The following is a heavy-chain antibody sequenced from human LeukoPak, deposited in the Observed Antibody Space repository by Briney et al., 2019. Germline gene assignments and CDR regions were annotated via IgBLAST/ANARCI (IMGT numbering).Heavy chain of an antibody. J-gene: IGHJ6*03. D-gene: IGHD3-3*01. CDR1: GYSFNSYW. V-gene: IGHV5-51*01. Sequence: GAYPKISCKGPGYSFNSYWIGWVLQTPGKGLEWMVSIYPDDSDTRYSPSVQGQVTISADKSISTAYLQWSSLKASDTAMYYCARLLYYDFWSGCSTQSYMDVWGKGTTVTVSS. CDR2: IYPDDSDT. CDR3: ARLLYYDFWSGCSTQSYMDV.